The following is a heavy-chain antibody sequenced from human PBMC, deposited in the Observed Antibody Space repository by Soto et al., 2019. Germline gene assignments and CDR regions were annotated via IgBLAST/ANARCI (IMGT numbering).Heavy chain of an antibody. CDR1: GVSITNTSYY. CDR3: ARHVSY. J-gene: IGHJ4*02. Sequence: QLQLQESGPGLVKPSETLSLTCTVSGVSITNTSYYWGWIRQPPGKGLEWIGTIYFSGSTFYNPSLKSRLTISVDTSKKQFSLRLSSVTAADTAVYYCARHVSYWGQGTLVAVSS. CDR2: IYFSGST. V-gene: IGHV4-39*01.